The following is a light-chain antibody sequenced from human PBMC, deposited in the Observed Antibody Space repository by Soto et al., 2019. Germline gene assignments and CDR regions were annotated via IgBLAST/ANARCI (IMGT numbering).Light chain of an antibody. CDR2: LEGSGSY. Sequence: QLVLTQSSSASASLGSSIKLTCTLSSGHSSYIIAWHQQQPWKAPRYLMKLEGSGSYNKGSGVPDRFSGSSSGADRYLTISNLQFEDEADYYCETWDSKTKVFGGGTKLAVL. V-gene: IGLV4-60*02. J-gene: IGLJ3*02. CDR3: ETWDSKTKV. CDR1: SGHSSYI.